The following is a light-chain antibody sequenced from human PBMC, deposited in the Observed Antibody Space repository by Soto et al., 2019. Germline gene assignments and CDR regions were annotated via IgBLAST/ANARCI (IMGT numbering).Light chain of an antibody. Sequence: IVMSQSPFSLHVTPGERVSISCKSTQSVSSYLARYQQKTGQAPRILIYAESKGPTGIPDRFSGSGSGTDFNLTISSLEPEDFAVYYCQKRSNGLITFGEGTRLDIK. CDR2: AES. V-gene: IGKV3-11*01. J-gene: IGKJ5*01. CDR3: QKRSNGLIT. CDR1: QSVSSY.